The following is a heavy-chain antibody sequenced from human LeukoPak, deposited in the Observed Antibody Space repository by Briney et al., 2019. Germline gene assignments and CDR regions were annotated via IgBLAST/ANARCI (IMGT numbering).Heavy chain of an antibody. Sequence: SETLSLTCTVSGGSISSYYWSWTRQPAGKGLEWIGRIYTSGSTNYNPSLKSRVTMSVDTSKNQFSLKLSSVTAADTAVYYCARDLTVAAIGWAFDIWGQGTMVTVSS. V-gene: IGHV4-4*07. CDR1: GGSISSYY. CDR3: ARDLTVAAIGWAFDI. D-gene: IGHD2-15*01. CDR2: IYTSGST. J-gene: IGHJ3*02.